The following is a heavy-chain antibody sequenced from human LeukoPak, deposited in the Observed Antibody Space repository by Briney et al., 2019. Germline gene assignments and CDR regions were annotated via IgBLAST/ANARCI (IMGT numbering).Heavy chain of an antibody. CDR2: INPNSGGT. CDR1: GYTFTGYY. CDR3: ARGDQLLYAGSDY. V-gene: IGHV1-2*02. Sequence: ASVKVSCEASGYTFTGYYMHWVRQAPGQGLEWMGWINPNSGGTNYAQKFQGRVTMTRDTSISTAYMGLSRLRSDDTAVYYCARGDQLLYAGSDYWGQGTLVTVSS. D-gene: IGHD2-2*02. J-gene: IGHJ4*02.